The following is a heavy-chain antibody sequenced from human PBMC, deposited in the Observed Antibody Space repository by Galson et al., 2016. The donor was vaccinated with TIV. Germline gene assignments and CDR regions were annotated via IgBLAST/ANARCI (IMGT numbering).Heavy chain of an antibody. CDR1: GFSVSYKH. D-gene: IGHD1-26*01. CDR2: IYSNDNT. Sequence: SLRLSCAASGFSVSYKHMIWVRQTPGKGLEWVSLIYSNDNTYYADSVKGRFTISRDNSKNTLYLQMNSLTAEDTAIYYCAREGRGAAYPNNLDYWGQGTLVTVSS. J-gene: IGHJ4*02. CDR3: AREGRGAAYPNNLDY. V-gene: IGHV3-53*01.